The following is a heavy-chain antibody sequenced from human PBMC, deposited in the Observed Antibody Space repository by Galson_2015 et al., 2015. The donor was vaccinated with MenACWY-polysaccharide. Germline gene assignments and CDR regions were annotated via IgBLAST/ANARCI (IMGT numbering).Heavy chain of an antibody. CDR2: TNPNSGNS. D-gene: IGHD3-10*01. V-gene: IGHV1-8*01. CDR1: GYTFTNYD. J-gene: IGHJ4*02. CDR3: ARTFGDFDC. Sequence: SGYTFTNYDINWVRQAPGQGLEWMAWTNPNSGNSGYAQKFHGRVTLTKDTSINTAYLELSSLRSEDTAMYYCARTFGDFDCWGQGTLVTVSS.